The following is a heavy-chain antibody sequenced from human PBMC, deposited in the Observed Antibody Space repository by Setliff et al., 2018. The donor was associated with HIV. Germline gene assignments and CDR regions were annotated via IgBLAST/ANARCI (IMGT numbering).Heavy chain of an antibody. CDR1: GYSISSGYY. CDR2: IYHSGST. CDR3: ARRIVPVASGYYYLEY. J-gene: IGHJ4*02. V-gene: IGHV4-38-2*01. Sequence: SETLSLTCAVSGYSISSGYYWGWIRQPPGKGLEWVGSIYHSGSTNYNPSLKSRVTISVDTSKKQFSLKLSTVTAADTAVYYGARRIVPVASGYYYLEYWGQGTLVTVSS. D-gene: IGHD3-3*01.